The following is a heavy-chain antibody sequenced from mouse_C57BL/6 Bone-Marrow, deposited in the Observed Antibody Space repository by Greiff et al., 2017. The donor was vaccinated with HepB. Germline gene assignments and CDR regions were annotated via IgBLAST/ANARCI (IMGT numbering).Heavy chain of an antibody. CDR3: TRAYYKGYFYY. Sequence: QVQLQQSGAELARPGASVKLSCKASGYTFTSYGISWVKQRTGQGLEWIGEIYPRSGNTYYNEKFKGKATLTADKSSSTAYMELRSLTSEDSAVYFCTRAYYKGYFYYWGQGTTLTVSS. V-gene: IGHV1-81*01. CDR2: IYPRSGNT. J-gene: IGHJ2*01. CDR1: GYTFTSYG. D-gene: IGHD2-12*01.